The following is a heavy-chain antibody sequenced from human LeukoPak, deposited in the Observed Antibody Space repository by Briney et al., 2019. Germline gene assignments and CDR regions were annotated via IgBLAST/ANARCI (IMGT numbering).Heavy chain of an antibody. J-gene: IGHJ4*02. V-gene: IGHV3-23*01. CDR3: AKERYYYDSSEIDY. CDR1: GFTSRNSV. CDR2: SDTDGDT. Sequence: GGSLRLSCAASGFTSRNSVMSWVRQPPGKGLEWVSSSDTDGDTQYADSVKGRFTMSRDNSKNTLYLQMNSLRAEDTAVYYCAKERYYYDSSEIDYWGQGTLVTVSS. D-gene: IGHD3-22*01.